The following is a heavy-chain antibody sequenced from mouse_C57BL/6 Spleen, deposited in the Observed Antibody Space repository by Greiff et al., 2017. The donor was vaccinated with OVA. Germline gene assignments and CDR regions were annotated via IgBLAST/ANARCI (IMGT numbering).Heavy chain of an antibody. Sequence: QVQLQQSGAELVKPGASVKISCKASGYAFSSYWMNWVKQRPGKGLEWIGQIYPGDGDTNYNGKFKGKATLTADKSSSTAYMQLSSLTSEDSAVYFCAREGDYDDGAWFAYWGQGTLVTVSA. V-gene: IGHV1-80*01. J-gene: IGHJ3*01. CDR2: IYPGDGDT. D-gene: IGHD2-4*01. CDR1: GYAFSSYW. CDR3: AREGDYDDGAWFAY.